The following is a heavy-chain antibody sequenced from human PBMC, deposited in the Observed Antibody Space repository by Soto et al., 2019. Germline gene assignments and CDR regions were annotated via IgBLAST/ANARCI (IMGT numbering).Heavy chain of an antibody. J-gene: IGHJ4*02. V-gene: IGHV3-23*01. CDR2: NGASGVTT. Sequence: EVQLLESGGGLVQPGGSLRLSCAASGFTFSSCAMSWVRQAPGSGLEWVSTNGASGVTTYYAGSVKGRFTISRDISKNMLYLQMDSLGAEDTAVYYCARGGGSSSARYWGQGTLVTVSS. CDR3: ARGGGSSSARY. D-gene: IGHD6-6*01. CDR1: GFTFSSCA.